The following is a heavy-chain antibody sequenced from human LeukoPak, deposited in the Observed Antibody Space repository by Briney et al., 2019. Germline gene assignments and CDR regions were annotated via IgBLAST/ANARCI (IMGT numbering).Heavy chain of an antibody. CDR2: ISTSSSYI. CDR3: VRAERHYYYVDV. J-gene: IGHJ6*03. D-gene: IGHD1-1*01. CDR1: GFTFSSYS. Sequence: GGSLRLSCTASGFTFSSYSMNWVRQAPGKGLEWVSSISTSSSYIYYADSVKGRFTISRDNAKNSLYLQMNSLRAEDTAVYYCVRAERHYYYVDVWGKGTTVTVSS. V-gene: IGHV3-21*01.